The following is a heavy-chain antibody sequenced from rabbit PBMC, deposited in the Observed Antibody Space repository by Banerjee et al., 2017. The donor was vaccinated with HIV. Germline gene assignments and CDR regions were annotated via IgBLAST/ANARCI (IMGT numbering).Heavy chain of an antibody. J-gene: IGHJ4*01. CDR1: GFSFSVGYY. CDR2: IGVGGGSTS. CDR3: ARDPDAGSSVYGFDL. Sequence: QEQLEESGGDLVKPEGSLTLTCTASGFSFSVGYYMCWVRQAPGKGLEWIGYIGVGGGSTSYANWAKGRFTISKTSSTTVTLQMTSLTAADTATYFCARDPDAGSSVYGFDLRGPGTLVTVS. D-gene: IGHD8-1*01. V-gene: IGHV1S45*01.